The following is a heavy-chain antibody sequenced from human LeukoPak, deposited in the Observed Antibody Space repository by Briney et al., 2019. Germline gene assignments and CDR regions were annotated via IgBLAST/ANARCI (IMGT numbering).Heavy chain of an antibody. J-gene: IGHJ5*02. CDR1: GGSISSSDYY. CDR2: IYYSGST. CDR3: ARGRSVVVVVAAWGRMNWFDP. V-gene: IGHV4-39*01. Sequence: PSETLSLTCTVSGGSISSSDYYWGWIRQSPGKGLEWIGNIYYSGSTYYNPSLDGRVTISVDTSKNQFSLKLSSVTAADTAVYYCARGRSVVVVVAAWGRMNWFDPWGQGTLVTVSS. D-gene: IGHD2-15*01.